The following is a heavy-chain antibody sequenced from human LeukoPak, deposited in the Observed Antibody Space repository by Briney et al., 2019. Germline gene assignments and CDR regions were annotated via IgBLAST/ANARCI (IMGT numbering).Heavy chain of an antibody. Sequence: GGSLRLSCATSGFPFETNAMSWVRQAPGKGLEWVATIGNTETFYADSVTGRFTISRDNSKNTVNLQMNGLRVEDTAIYYCAKDWIQFNRVFDCFESWGQGTLVTVSS. CDR2: IGNTET. CDR3: AKDWIQFNRVFDCFES. D-gene: IGHD5-18*01. V-gene: IGHV3-23*01. CDR1: GFPFETNA. J-gene: IGHJ4*02.